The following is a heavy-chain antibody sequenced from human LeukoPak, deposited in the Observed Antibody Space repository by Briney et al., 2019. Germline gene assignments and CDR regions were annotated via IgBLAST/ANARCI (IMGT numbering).Heavy chain of an antibody. CDR2: ISGSGGST. Sequence: GGSLRLSCAASGFTFSSYVMSWVRQAPGKGLEWVSAISGSGGSTYYADSVKGRFTISRDNSKNTLYLQMNSLIAEDTAVYCAESGYNRFDYWGQGTRVTVSS. CDR3: AESGYNRFDY. D-gene: IGHD5-24*01. V-gene: IGHV3-23*01. CDR1: GFTFSSYV. J-gene: IGHJ4*02.